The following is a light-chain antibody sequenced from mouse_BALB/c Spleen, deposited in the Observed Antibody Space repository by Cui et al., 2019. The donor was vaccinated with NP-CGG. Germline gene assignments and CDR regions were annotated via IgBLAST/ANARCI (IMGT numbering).Light chain of an antibody. Sequence: AVATHESALTTSPGATVTLTCRSSTGAVTTSNYANWVQEKPDHLFTGLIGGTNNRVPGVPARFSGSLIGDKAALTITGAQTEDEAMYFCALWYSNHWVFGGGTKLTVL. CDR1: TGAVTTSNY. CDR3: ALWYSNHWV. CDR2: GTN. J-gene: IGLJ1*01. V-gene: IGLV1*01.